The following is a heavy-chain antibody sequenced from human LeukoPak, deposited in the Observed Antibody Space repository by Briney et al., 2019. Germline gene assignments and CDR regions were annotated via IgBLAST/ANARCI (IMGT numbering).Heavy chain of an antibody. CDR3: ARDNDYGEPEYCQH. D-gene: IGHD4-17*01. J-gene: IGHJ1*01. V-gene: IGHV1-2*02. CDR2: INPNSGGT. CDR1: GYTFTGYY. Sequence: ASVKVSCKASGYTFTGYYMHWVRQAPGQGLEWMGWINPNSGGTNYAQKFQGRVTMTRDTSISTAYMELSRLRSDDTAVYYCARDNDYGEPEYCQHWRQGTLVTVSS.